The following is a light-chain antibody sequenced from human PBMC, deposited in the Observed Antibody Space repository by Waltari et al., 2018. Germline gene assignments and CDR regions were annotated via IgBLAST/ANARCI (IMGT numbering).Light chain of an antibody. CDR1: SSDVGGYDY. CDR2: DVT. Sequence: QSALTQPRSVSGSPGQSITIACAGTSSDVGGYDYVSWYQQYPGKAPKLIIYDVTTRPSGVPDRFSGSKSANTASLTISGLQAEDDADYYCCSYAGSYIYVFGSGTKVTVL. J-gene: IGLJ1*01. V-gene: IGLV2-11*01. CDR3: CSYAGSYIYV.